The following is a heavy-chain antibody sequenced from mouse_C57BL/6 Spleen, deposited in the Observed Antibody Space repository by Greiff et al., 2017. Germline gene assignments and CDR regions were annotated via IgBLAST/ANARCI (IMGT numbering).Heavy chain of an antibody. CDR2: IHPNSGST. Sequence: VQLQQPGAELVKPGASVKLSCKASGYTFTSYWMHWVKQRPGQGLEWIGMIHPNSGSTNYNEKFKSKATLTVDKSSSTAYMQLSSLTSEDSAVYYCAISTWGNPYAMDYWGQGTSVTGSS. D-gene: IGHD2-1*01. V-gene: IGHV1-64*01. CDR3: AISTWGNPYAMDY. J-gene: IGHJ4*01. CDR1: GYTFTSYW.